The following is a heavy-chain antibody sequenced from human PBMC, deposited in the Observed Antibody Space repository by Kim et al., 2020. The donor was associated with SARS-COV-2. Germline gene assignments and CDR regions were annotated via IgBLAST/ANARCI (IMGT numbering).Heavy chain of an antibody. V-gene: IGHV3-48*03. CDR3: ARAKYDSSGYYYGG. CDR1: GFTFSSYE. CDR2: ISSSGSTI. D-gene: IGHD3-22*01. J-gene: IGHJ4*02. Sequence: GGSLRLSCAASGFTFSSYEMNWVRQAPGKGLEWVSYISSSGSTIYYADSVKGRFTISRDNAKNSLYLQMNSLRAEDTAVYYCARAKYDSSGYYYGGWGQGTLVTVSS.